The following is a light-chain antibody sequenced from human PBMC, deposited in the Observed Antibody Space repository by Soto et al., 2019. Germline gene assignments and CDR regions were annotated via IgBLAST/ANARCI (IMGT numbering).Light chain of an antibody. Sequence: EIVLTQSPGTLSLSPGERATLSCRASQIVRSTYLAWFQQKPGQAPRLLIYGASTRATGIPDRFSGSGSGTDFTLTISGLEPEDFALYYCHQRQSWPRTFGQGTKVDI. CDR2: GAS. J-gene: IGKJ1*01. V-gene: IGKV3-20*01. CDR3: HQRQSWPRT. CDR1: QIVRSTY.